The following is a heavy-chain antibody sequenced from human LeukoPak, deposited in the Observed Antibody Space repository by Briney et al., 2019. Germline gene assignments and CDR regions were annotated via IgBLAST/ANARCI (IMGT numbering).Heavy chain of an antibody. V-gene: IGHV4-4*07. CDR1: GGSITDYY. Sequence: SETLSLTCIVSGGSITDYYWSWIRQPAGKGLEWIGHIYKSGSTDYNPSLKSRVTMSMDTSKSRFSLNLRSVTAADTAVYYCARDDRVSGTFLRWFDPWGQGTLVTVSS. CDR3: ARDDRVSGTFLRWFDP. J-gene: IGHJ5*02. CDR2: IYKSGST. D-gene: IGHD1-26*01.